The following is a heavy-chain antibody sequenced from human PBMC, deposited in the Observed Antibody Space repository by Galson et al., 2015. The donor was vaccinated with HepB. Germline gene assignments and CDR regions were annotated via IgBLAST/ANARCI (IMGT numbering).Heavy chain of an antibody. J-gene: IGHJ6*02. V-gene: IGHV1-2*02. Sequence: SVKVSCKASGYTFIDYYMHWVRQAPGQGLEWMAWINPKNGGTRYAQKFQGRVTVTRDTSVGTASMELTRLTSDDTAVYYCAREGVYDCGRSSCPEYYAFDLWGQGTTVTVSS. CDR2: INPKNGGT. CDR1: GYTFIDYY. D-gene: IGHD2-21*01. CDR3: AREGVYDCGRSSCPEYYAFDL.